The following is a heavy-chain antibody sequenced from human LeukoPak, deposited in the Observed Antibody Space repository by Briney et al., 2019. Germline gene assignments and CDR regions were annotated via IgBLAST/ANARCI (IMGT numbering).Heavy chain of an antibody. CDR3: AKDVDSGYRALFDY. J-gene: IGHJ4*02. CDR1: GGSISSGGYY. V-gene: IGHV3-23*01. CDR2: ISGSGGST. D-gene: IGHD5-12*01. Sequence: PSETLSLTCTVSGGSISSGGYYWSWICQHPGKGLEWVSAISGSGGSTYYADSVKGRFTISRDNSKNTLYLQMNSLRAEDTAVYYCAKDVDSGYRALFDYWGQGTLVTVSS.